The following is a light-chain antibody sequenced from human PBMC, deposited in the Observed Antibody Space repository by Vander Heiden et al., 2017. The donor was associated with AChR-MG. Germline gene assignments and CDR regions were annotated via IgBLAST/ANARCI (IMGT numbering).Light chain of an antibody. Sequence: DIQLTQSPSTLSASVGDRVTITCRASQSLGYWLAWYQQKPGKAPKLLIYKTSNLEDGVPSRFSGSGSGPDFTLTISGLQPEDSATYYCQTDAFSSRTFGQGTKVEIK. J-gene: IGKJ1*01. CDR1: QSLGYW. CDR3: QTDAFSSRT. CDR2: KTS. V-gene: IGKV1-5*03.